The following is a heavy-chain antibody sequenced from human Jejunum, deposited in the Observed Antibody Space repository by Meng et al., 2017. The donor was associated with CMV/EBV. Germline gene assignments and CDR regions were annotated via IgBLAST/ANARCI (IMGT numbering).Heavy chain of an antibody. CDR1: GDTFTDHY. CDR2: VDPEDGET. D-gene: IGHD3-16*02. J-gene: IGHJ4*02. CDR3: ATWITFGGVIVPPDY. V-gene: IGHV1-69-2*01. Sequence: GDTFTDHYMHWVQQEPGKGLEGVGLVDPEDGETIYEEKFQGRVAITADTSTDTAYMELSSLRSEDTAVYYCATWITFGGVIVPPDYWGQGTLVTVSS.